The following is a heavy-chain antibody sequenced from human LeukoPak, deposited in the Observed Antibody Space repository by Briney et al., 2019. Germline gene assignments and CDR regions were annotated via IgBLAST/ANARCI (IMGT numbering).Heavy chain of an antibody. Sequence: GGSLRLSCAASGFTFSSYSMNWVRQAPGKGLEWVAVISYDGSNKYYADSVKGRFTISRDNSKNTLYLQMNSLRAEDTAVYYCARALGLRYFDWLLPDYWGQGTLVTVSS. CDR1: GFTFSSYS. CDR2: ISYDGSNK. CDR3: ARALGLRYFDWLLPDY. J-gene: IGHJ4*02. V-gene: IGHV3-30*03. D-gene: IGHD3-9*01.